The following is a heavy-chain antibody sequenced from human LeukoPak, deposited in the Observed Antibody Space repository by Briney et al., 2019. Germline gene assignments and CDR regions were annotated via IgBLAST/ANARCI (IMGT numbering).Heavy chain of an antibody. J-gene: IGHJ4*02. CDR2: IYPGDSDT. CDR3: ARLSSGGEGGYYFDY. CDR1: GYSFTSYW. D-gene: IGHD6-19*01. V-gene: IGHV5-51*01. Sequence: GESLKISCKGSGYSFTSYWIVWVRQMPGKGLEWMGIIYPGDSDTRYSPSFRGQVTISADKSISTAYLQWSSLKASDTAMYYCARLSSGGEGGYYFDYWGQGTPVTVSS.